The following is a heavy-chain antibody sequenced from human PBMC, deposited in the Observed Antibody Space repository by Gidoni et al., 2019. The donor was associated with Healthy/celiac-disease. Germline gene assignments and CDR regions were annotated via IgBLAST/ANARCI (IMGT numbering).Heavy chain of an antibody. D-gene: IGHD6-19*01. CDR3: ARDPPPYSSGWYWYYYGMDV. J-gene: IGHJ6*02. CDR2: ISSSSSYI. CDR1: GFTFSSYS. V-gene: IGHV3-21*01. Sequence: EVQLVESGGGLVKPGGSLRLSCAASGFTFSSYSMNWVRQAPGKGLEWVSSISSSSSYIYYADSVKGRFTISRDNAKNSLYLQMNSLRAEDTAVYYCARDPPPYSSGWYWYYYGMDVWGQGTTVTVSS.